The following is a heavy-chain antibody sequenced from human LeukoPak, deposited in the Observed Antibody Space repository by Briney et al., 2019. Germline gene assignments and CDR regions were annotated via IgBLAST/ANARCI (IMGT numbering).Heavy chain of an antibody. CDR1: GGSISSSNW. CDR3: AGEPYYGSGSFLDY. J-gene: IGHJ4*02. Sequence: PSETLSLTCAVSGGSISSSNWWSWVRQPPGKGLEWIGEIYHSGSTNYNPSLKSRVTISVDKSKNQFSLKLSSVTAADTAAYYCAGEPYYGSGSFLDYWGQGTLVTVSS. CDR2: IYHSGST. V-gene: IGHV4-4*02. D-gene: IGHD3-10*01.